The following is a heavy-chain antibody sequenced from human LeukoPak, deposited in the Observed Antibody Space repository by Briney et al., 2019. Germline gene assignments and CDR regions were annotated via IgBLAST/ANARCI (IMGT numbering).Heavy chain of an antibody. D-gene: IGHD3-16*02. J-gene: IGHJ4*02. CDR1: GGSISSSSYY. Sequence: PSETPSLTCTVSGGSISSSSYYWGWLRQPPGKGLEWLGSIYYSGSTYYNPSLKRRVTISVDTSKNQFSLKLSSVTAADTAVYYCARGRGYDYVWGSYRFYYFDYWGQGTLVTVSS. V-gene: IGHV4-39*01. CDR2: IYYSGST. CDR3: ARGRGYDYVWGSYRFYYFDY.